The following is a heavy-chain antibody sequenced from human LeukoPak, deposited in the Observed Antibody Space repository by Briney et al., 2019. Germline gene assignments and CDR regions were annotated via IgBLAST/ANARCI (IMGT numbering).Heavy chain of an antibody. CDR2: FDPEDGET. CDR1: GYTLTELS. V-gene: IGHV1-24*01. D-gene: IGHD3-10*01. J-gene: IGHJ6*03. CDR3: ATTGSGNYSYYYMDV. Sequence: GASVKVSCKVSGYTLTELSMHWVRQAPGKGLEWMGGFDPEDGETIYAQKFQGRVTMTEDTSTDTAYMELSSLRSEDTAVYYCATTGSGNYSYYYMDVWGKGTTVTVSS.